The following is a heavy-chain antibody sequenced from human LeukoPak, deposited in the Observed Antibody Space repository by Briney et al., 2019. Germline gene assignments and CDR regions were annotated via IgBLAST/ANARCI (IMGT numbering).Heavy chain of an antibody. CDR3: ARPREVAGDGGGDAFDI. Sequence: GGSLRHSCAASGFTFRDSYMSWIRQAPGKGLEWVSYISGSGTTIYSADSVKGRFTISRDNAKNTLYLQMSSLRVEDTAVYYCARPREVAGDGGGDAFDIWGQGTMVTVSS. CDR2: ISGSGTTI. V-gene: IGHV3-11*04. J-gene: IGHJ3*02. D-gene: IGHD6-19*01. CDR1: GFTFRDSY.